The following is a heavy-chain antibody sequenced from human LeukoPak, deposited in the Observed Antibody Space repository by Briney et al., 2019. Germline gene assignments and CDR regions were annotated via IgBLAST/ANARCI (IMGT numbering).Heavy chain of an antibody. CDR1: GGSISSTTYY. Sequence: SETLSLTCAVSGGSISSTTYYWGWLRQPPGQGLEWIASIYYSASTYYNPSLESRVTISVDTSKNQFSLKLSSVTAADTAVYYCARGTYYYGSGSYYFDYWGQGTLVTVSS. J-gene: IGHJ4*02. D-gene: IGHD3-10*01. CDR3: ARGTYYYGSGSYYFDY. V-gene: IGHV4-39*07. CDR2: IYYSAST.